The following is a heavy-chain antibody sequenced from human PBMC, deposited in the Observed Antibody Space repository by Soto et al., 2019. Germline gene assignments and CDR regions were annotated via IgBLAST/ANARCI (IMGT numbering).Heavy chain of an antibody. CDR3: AREASVLIPAAQPSRFDS. D-gene: IGHD2-2*01. J-gene: IGHJ4*02. Sequence: SVKVSCKGFGYSFMKYGINWVRQAPGQGLEWVGWISPYSGYTHSAQKFHGRLTLTTDTAASTAYMELRILRSADTALYYCAREASVLIPAAQPSRFDSWGQGTLVTVS. CDR2: ISPYSGYT. V-gene: IGHV1-18*01. CDR1: GYSFMKYG.